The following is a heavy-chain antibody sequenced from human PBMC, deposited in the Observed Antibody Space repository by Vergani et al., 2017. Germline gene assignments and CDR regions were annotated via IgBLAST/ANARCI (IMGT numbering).Heavy chain of an antibody. D-gene: IGHD6-19*01. CDR3: AKVGRSEVAGTFGAFDI. Sequence: EVQLLESGGDFVQPGGSLRLSCAASGFTFIMHAMSWVRQAPGKGLEWVSTLSASDRRTHYADSVKGRFTISRDNSKNTLFLHMNSVRPEDTAVYYCAKVGRSEVAGTFGAFDIWGRGTMVTVSS. V-gene: IGHV3-23*01. J-gene: IGHJ3*02. CDR1: GFTFIMHA. CDR2: LSASDRRT.